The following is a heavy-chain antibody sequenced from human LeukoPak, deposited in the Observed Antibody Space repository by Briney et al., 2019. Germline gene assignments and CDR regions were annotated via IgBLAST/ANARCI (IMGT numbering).Heavy chain of an antibody. CDR1: GFTFSSYA. CDR3: AKPFWSGYYSAFDI. D-gene: IGHD3-3*01. J-gene: IGHJ3*02. Sequence: PGRSLRLSCAASGFTFSSYAMSWVRQAPGKGLEWVSAISGSGGSTYYADAVKGRFTISRDNFKNTLYLEMNSLRAEDTAVYYCAKPFWSGYYSAFDIWGQGTMVTVSS. V-gene: IGHV3-23*01. CDR2: ISGSGGST.